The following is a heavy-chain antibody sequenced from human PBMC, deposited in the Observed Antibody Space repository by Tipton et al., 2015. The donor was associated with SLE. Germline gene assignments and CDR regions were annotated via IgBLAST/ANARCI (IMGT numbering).Heavy chain of an antibody. CDR1: GLTFSNYA. Sequence: SLRLSCAASGLTFSNYAMHWVRQAPGKGLEWVALISYDGSNKYYADSVKGRFTISRDNSKNTLYLQMNSLRAEDTAVYYCARVLIAVYGMYVWGQGTTVTVSS. V-gene: IGHV3-30*04. J-gene: IGHJ6*02. CDR3: ARVLIAVYGMYV. CDR2: ISYDGSNK.